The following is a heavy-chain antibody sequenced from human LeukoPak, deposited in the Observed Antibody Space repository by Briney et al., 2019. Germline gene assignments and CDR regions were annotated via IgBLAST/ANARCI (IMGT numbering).Heavy chain of an antibody. J-gene: IGHJ4*02. Sequence: SETLSLTCTVSGGSISSYYWSWIRQPPGKGLEWIGYIYYSGSTNYNPSLKSRVTISVDTSKNQFSLKLSSVTAADTAVYYCARAEGGQFPVDYWGQGTLVTVSS. V-gene: IGHV4-59*08. CDR2: IYYSGST. CDR1: GGSISSYY. D-gene: IGHD2-15*01. CDR3: ARAEGGQFPVDY.